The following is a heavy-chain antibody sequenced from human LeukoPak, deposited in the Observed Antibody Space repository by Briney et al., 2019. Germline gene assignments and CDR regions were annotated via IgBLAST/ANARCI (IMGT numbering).Heavy chain of an antibody. CDR2: INHSGST. J-gene: IGHJ4*02. CDR1: GGSITNNNYY. CDR3: ARGPGYYFDY. D-gene: IGHD7-27*01. Sequence: NPSETLSLTCTVSGGSITNNNYYWDWIRQPPGKGLEWIGEINHSGSTNYNPSLKSRVTISVDTSKNQFSLKLSSVTAADTAVYYCARGPGYYFDYWGQGTLVTVSS. V-gene: IGHV4-39*07.